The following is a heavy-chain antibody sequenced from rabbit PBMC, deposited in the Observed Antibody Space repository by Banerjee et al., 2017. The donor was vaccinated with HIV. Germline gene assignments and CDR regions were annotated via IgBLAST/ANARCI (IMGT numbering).Heavy chain of an antibody. Sequence: LEESGGDLVQPEGSLTLTCKASGLDFSSSYWMCWVRQAPGKGLEWIACIGISTSSTYYASWATGRFTISKTSSTTVTLQMTSLTAADTATYFCARYDSGIGYYMGINLWGPGTLVTVS. CDR2: IGISTSST. D-gene: IGHD1-1*01. V-gene: IGHV1S45*01. J-gene: IGHJ4*01. CDR1: GLDFSSSYW. CDR3: ARYDSGIGYYMGINL.